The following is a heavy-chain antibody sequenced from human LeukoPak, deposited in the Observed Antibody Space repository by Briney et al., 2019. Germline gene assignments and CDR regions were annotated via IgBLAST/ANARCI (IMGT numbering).Heavy chain of an antibody. J-gene: IGHJ5*02. CDR2: IYYSGST. V-gene: IGHV4-34*01. Sequence: SETLSLTCAVYGVSFSGYYWSWIRQPPGKGLEWIGSIYYSGSTYYNPSLKSRVTISVDTSKNQFSLKLSSVTAADTAVYYCARQHRLRFLEWLNWFDPWGQGTLVTVSS. D-gene: IGHD3-3*01. CDR3: ARQHRLRFLEWLNWFDP. CDR1: GVSFSGYY.